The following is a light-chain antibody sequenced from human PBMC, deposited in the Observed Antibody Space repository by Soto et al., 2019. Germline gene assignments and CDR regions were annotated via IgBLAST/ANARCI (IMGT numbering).Light chain of an antibody. Sequence: QSALTQPASVSGSPGQSITISCTGTSSDVGGYNYVSWYQHHPGKAPKFMIYEVSNRPSGVSNRFSGSKSGNTASLTISGLQADDEADYYCSSDTSSSTLVVFGGGTKLTVL. CDR3: SSDTSSSTLVV. J-gene: IGLJ2*01. CDR2: EVS. CDR1: SSDVGGYNY. V-gene: IGLV2-14*01.